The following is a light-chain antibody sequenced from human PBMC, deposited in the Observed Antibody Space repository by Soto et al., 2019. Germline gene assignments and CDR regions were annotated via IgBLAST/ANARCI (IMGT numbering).Light chain of an antibody. CDR2: DVS. J-gene: IGLJ1*01. CDR3: SSYTSSSTSCV. CDR1: SSDVGGYNY. V-gene: IGLV2-14*03. Sequence: QSALTQPASVSGSPGQSITISCIGTSSDVGGYNYVSWYQQHPGKAPKLMIYDVSNRPSGVSNRFSGSKSGNTASLTISGLQAEDEADYHCSSYTSSSTSCVFGTGTKLTVL.